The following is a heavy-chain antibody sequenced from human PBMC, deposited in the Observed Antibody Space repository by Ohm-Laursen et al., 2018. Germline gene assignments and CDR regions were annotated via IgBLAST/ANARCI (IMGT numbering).Heavy chain of an antibody. CDR2: IDPNSGVT. V-gene: IGHV1-2*02. CDR1: GYTFTGYY. Sequence: GASVKVSCKASGYTFTGYYMHWVRQAPGQGLEWMGWIDPNSGVTNYAQKFQGRVTMTRDTSITTAYMELSRLRSDDTAVYYCARDLGSDYDFNGNLILNWLDPWGQGTLVTVSS. D-gene: IGHD3/OR15-3a*01. CDR3: ARDLGSDYDFNGNLILNWLDP. J-gene: IGHJ5*02.